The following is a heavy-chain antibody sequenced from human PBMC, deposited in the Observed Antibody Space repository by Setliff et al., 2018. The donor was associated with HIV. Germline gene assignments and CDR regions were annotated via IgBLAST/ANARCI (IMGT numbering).Heavy chain of an antibody. J-gene: IGHJ3*02. CDR3: ARPSSGSGSYSAFDI. V-gene: IGHV5-51*01. Sequence: ESLKISCKGSGYSFTSYWIGWVRQMPGKGLEWMVIIYPGDSDTRYSPSFQGQVTISADKSISTAYLQWSSLKASDTAMYYCARPSSGSGSYSAFDIWGQGTMVTVSS. D-gene: IGHD3-10*01. CDR2: IYPGDSDT. CDR1: GYSFTSYW.